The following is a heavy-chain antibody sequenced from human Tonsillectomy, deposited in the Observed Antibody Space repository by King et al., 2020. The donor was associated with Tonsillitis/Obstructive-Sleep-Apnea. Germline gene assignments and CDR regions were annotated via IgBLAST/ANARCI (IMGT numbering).Heavy chain of an antibody. V-gene: IGHV3-53*01. D-gene: IGHD6-19*01. Sequence: VQLVESGGGLIQPGGSLRLSCAASGFTVTSNYMSWVRQAPGKGLEWVSDIYSDGTTYYADSAKGRFTISRDNSKNTLYLQMNSLRAEDTAVYFCAREGLANDYWGQGILVTVSS. J-gene: IGHJ4*02. CDR1: GFTVTSNY. CDR3: AREGLANDY. CDR2: IYSDGTT.